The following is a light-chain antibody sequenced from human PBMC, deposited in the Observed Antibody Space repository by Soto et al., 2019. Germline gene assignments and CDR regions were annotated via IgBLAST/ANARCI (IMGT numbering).Light chain of an antibody. CDR1: QSISNY. J-gene: IGKJ1*01. V-gene: IGKV1-39*01. Sequence: IQMTQSPAYLFASVGDRVTITCRASQSISNYLNWYQQRPGKAPKLLIYLASSLSSGVPSKFSGSGSGTDFTLTISVLQPEDSATYYCQQTYKTPLTFGQGTKVDIK. CDR2: LAS. CDR3: QQTYKTPLT.